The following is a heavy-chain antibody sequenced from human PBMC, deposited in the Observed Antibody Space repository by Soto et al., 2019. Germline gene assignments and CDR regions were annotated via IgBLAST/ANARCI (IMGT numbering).Heavy chain of an antibody. CDR1: GYTFTSYG. V-gene: IGHV1-18*01. J-gene: IGHJ6*02. CDR2: ISAYNGNT. CDR3: ARTQWLVSFYYYGMDV. Sequence: ASVKVSCKASGYTFTSYGISRVRQAPGQGLEWMGWISAYNGNTNYAQKLQGRVTMTTDTSTSTAYMELRSLRSDDTAVYYCARTQWLVSFYYYGMDVWGQGTTVTVS. D-gene: IGHD6-19*01.